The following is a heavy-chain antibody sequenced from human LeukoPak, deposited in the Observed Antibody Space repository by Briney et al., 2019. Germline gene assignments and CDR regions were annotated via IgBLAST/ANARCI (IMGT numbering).Heavy chain of an antibody. CDR3: ARPYSSTSWGGLDY. V-gene: IGHV1-8*01. CDR1: GYTFTSYD. J-gene: IGHJ4*02. D-gene: IGHD6-6*01. CDR2: MNPNSGNT. Sequence: ASVKVSCKASGYTFTSYDINWVRQATGQGLEWMGWMNPNSGNTGYAQKFQGRVTMTRNTSISTAYMELSSLRSEDTAVYYCARPYSSTSWGGLDYWGQETLVTVSS.